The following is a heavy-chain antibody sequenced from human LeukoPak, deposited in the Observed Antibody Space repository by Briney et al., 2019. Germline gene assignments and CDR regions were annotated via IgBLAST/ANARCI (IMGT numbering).Heavy chain of an antibody. CDR1: RYTFTGQF. V-gene: IGHV1-2*02. J-gene: IGHJ4*02. D-gene: IGHD2-8*02. CDR3: ARSGFSTGFYLDF. CDR2: IDPPSGTP. Sequence: ASVKVSCKASRYTFTGQFIHWLRQAPGQGLEWMGWIDPPSGTPHYAQKFQDTVTMTRDTSIGTAYLEVHRLKSDDTAVYYCARSGFSTGFYLDFWGQGTLISVSS.